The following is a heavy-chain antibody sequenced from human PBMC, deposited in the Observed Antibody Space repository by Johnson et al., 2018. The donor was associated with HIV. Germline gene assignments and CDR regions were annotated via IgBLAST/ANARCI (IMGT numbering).Heavy chain of an antibody. J-gene: IGHJ3*02. CDR3: AKDGLGFGDELGAFDI. D-gene: IGHD3-10*01. Sequence: VQLVESGGGLVQPGGSLRLSCAASGFTFSSYAMSWVRQAPGKGLEWVSAISGSGGSTYYADSVKGLFTISRDNSKNTLYLQMNSLRAEDTAVYYCAKDGLGFGDELGAFDIWGQGTMVTVSS. CDR2: ISGSGGST. V-gene: IGHV3-23*04. CDR1: GFTFSSYA.